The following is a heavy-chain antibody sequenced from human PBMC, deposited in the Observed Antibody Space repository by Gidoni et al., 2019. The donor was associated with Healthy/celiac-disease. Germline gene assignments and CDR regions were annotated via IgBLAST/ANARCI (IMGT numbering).Heavy chain of an antibody. D-gene: IGHD1-26*01. CDR3: ARGIGSGVAGESAYYYGMDV. Sequence: QVQLVESGGGVVQPGRSLRLPSAESGFTFSSYGLPWVGQAQGKGLEWVAVIWYDGSNKYYADSVKGRFTISRDNSKNTLYLQMNSLRAEDTAVYYCARGIGSGVAGESAYYYGMDVWGQGTTVTVSS. J-gene: IGHJ6*02. V-gene: IGHV3-33*01. CDR2: IWYDGSNK. CDR1: GFTFSSYG.